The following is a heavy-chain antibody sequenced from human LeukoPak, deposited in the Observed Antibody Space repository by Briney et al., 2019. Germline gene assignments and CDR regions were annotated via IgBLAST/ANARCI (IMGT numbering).Heavy chain of an antibody. D-gene: IGHD3-22*01. CDR1: GGSISSYY. CDR3: ARLGYDSND. J-gene: IGHJ4*02. Sequence: PSETLSLTCTVSGGSISSYYWSWIRQPPGKGLEWIGYIYYSGTTNYNPSLKSRVTISVDTSKNQFSLKLSSVTAADTAVYYCARLGYDSNDWGQGTLVAVSS. CDR2: IYYSGTT. V-gene: IGHV4-59*08.